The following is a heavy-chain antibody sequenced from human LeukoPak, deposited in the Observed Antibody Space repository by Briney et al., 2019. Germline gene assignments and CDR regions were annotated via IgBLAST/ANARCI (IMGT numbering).Heavy chain of an antibody. V-gene: IGHV3-15*01. CDR3: AATTEYGYFDY. CDR2: IKSKTDGGTT. D-gene: IGHD4-11*01. Sequence: PGGSLRFSRAASGFTFSDAWLSRVRQAPGKGLEWVGRIKSKTDGGTTDYAAPVKGRFTISRDDSKKTLYLQMNSLKTEDTAVYYCAATTEYGYFDYWGQGTLVTVSS. J-gene: IGHJ4*02. CDR1: GFTFSDAW.